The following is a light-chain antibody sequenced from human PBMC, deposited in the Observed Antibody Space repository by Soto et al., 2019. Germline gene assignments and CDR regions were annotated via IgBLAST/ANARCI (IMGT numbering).Light chain of an antibody. V-gene: IGLV6-57*03. J-gene: IGLJ2*01. CDR1: SGSIASNY. CDR2: EDN. CDR3: QSYDSDSVV. Sequence: LTQPASVSGSPGKTITISCTRSSGSIASNYVHWYQQRPGSAPTTVIYEDNQRPSGVPDRFSGSFDSSSNSASLTISGLKPEDEADYYCQSYDSDSVVFGGGTKLTVL.